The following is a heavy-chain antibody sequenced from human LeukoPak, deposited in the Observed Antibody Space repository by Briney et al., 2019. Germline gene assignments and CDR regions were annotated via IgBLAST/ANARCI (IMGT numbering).Heavy chain of an antibody. Sequence: PSETLSLTCTVSGGSISSGGYYWSWIRQPPGKGLEWIGYIYHSGSTYYNPSLKSRVTISVDRSKNQFSLKLSSVTAADTAVYYCARPRTSGWYFGAFDIWGQGTMVTVSS. CDR1: GGSISSGGYY. CDR3: ARPRTSGWYFGAFDI. CDR2: IYHSGST. V-gene: IGHV4-30-2*01. D-gene: IGHD6-19*01. J-gene: IGHJ3*02.